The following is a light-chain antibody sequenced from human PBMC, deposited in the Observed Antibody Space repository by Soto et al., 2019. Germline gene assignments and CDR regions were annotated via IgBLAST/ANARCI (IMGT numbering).Light chain of an antibody. J-gene: IGLJ1*01. Sequence: QSVLTQPRSVSGSPGQSVTISCTGTISDVGAYNYVSWYRQHPGKAPKLIIYDVNKRPSGVPDRFSGSKSGNTASLTISGLQAEDEADYHCCSYEGSFTLSYVFGTGTKVTVL. V-gene: IGLV2-11*01. CDR1: ISDVGAYNY. CDR3: CSYEGSFTLSYV. CDR2: DVN.